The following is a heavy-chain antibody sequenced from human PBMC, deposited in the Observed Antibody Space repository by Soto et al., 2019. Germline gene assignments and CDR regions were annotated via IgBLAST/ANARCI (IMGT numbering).Heavy chain of an antibody. CDR2: IFTGGST. D-gene: IGHD6-19*01. J-gene: IGHJ3*02. CDR3: ARDRQSSGWLDAFDI. V-gene: IGHV3-53*04. CDR1: GFTVSSNY. Sequence: PGGSLRLSCAASGFTVSSNYMSWVRQAPGKRLEWVSVIFTGGSTYYADSVKGRFTISRHSSMNTVYLQMDSLRAEDTAVYYCARDRQSSGWLDAFDIWGQGTMVTVSS.